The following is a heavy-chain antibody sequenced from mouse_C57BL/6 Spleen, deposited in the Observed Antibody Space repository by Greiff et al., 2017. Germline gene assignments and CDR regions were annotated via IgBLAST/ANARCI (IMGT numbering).Heavy chain of an antibody. CDR1: GFTFSDYG. D-gene: IGHD1-1*01. Sequence: EVQLVESGGGLVQPGGSLKLSCAASGFTFSDYGMAWVRQAPRKGPEWVAFISNLAYSIYYAGTVTGRFTISRENAKNTLCLEMSSLRSEDTAMYYCARHRSSNAMDYWGQGASVTVSS. CDR3: ARHRSSNAMDY. V-gene: IGHV5-15*01. J-gene: IGHJ4*01. CDR2: ISNLAYSI.